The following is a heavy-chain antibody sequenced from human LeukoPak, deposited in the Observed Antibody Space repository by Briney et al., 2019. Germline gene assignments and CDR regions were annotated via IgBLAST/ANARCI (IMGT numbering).Heavy chain of an antibody. CDR2: INPNSGGT. D-gene: IGHD2-2*01. CDR3: ARDLYCSSTSCYGPGY. J-gene: IGHJ4*02. Sequence: ASVKVSCKASGYTFTSFGISWVRQAPGKGLEWMGWINPNSGGTNYAQKFQGRVTMTRDASISTAYMELSRLRSDDTAVYYCARDLYCSSTSCYGPGYWGQGTLVTVSS. CDR1: GYTFTSFG. V-gene: IGHV1-2*02.